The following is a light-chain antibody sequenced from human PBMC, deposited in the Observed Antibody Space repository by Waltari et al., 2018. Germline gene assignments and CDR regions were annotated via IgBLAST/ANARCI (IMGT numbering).Light chain of an antibody. V-gene: IGKV3-11*01. CDR1: QTVSSY. J-gene: IGKJ4*01. CDR3: QHRSNWPPGLT. Sequence: EIVLTQSPATLSLSPGVRVTLSSRASQTVSSYVAWYQQILGQAPRLLIYDASIRVPGTPARFSGSGSGTDFTLTISSLEPEDFAVYYCQHRSNWPPGLTFGGGTKVEIK. CDR2: DAS.